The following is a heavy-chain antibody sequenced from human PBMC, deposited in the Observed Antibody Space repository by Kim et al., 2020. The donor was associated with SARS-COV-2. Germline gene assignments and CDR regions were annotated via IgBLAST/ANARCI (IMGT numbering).Heavy chain of an antibody. CDR3: ARADGTYYGGDY. J-gene: IGHJ4*02. D-gene: IGHD1-26*01. CDR1: GYTFTSYY. CDR2: INPSSGTT. V-gene: IGHV1-46*01. Sequence: ASVKVSCKASGYTFTSYYIHWVRQAPGQGLEWMGLINPSSGTTDYAQKFQGRVTMTRDTSTTTVYMELSSLRSEDTAVFYCARADGTYYGGDYWGQGTMVTVSS.